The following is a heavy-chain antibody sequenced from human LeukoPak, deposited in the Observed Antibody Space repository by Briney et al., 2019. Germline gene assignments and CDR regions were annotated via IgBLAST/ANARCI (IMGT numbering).Heavy chain of an antibody. D-gene: IGHD6-13*01. V-gene: IGHV1-69*13. J-gene: IGHJ4*02. CDR3: ASHSAVYSSSWYRY. Sequence: ASVKVSCKASGGAFSIFAISWVRQAPGQGLEWMGGVIPLFGTANYAQRFQGRVTITADESTSTVYMELSSLRSEDTAVYYCASHSAVYSSSWYRYWGQGTLVTVSS. CDR2: VIPLFGTA. CDR1: GGAFSIFA.